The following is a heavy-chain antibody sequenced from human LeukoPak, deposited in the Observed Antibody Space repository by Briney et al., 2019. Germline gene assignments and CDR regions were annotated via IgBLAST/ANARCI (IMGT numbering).Heavy chain of an antibody. D-gene: IGHD3-9*01. V-gene: IGHV3-21*01. CDR1: GXTFSSYS. CDR2: ISSSSSYI. J-gene: IGHJ5*02. CDR3: AIPPNYDILTGTSAP. Sequence: GGSLRLSCAASGXTFSSYSVNWVRQAPGKGLEWVSSISSSSSYIYYADSVKGRFTISRDNAKNSLYLQMNSLRAEDTAVYYCAIPPNYDILTGTSAPWGQGTLVTVSS.